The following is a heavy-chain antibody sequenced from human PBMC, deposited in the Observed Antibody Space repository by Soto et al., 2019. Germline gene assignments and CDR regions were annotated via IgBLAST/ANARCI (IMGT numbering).Heavy chain of an antibody. Sequence: SETLSLTCTVSGASISGFYWSWIRKSAGKGLEWIGRIYATGTTDYNPSLKSRVMMSVDTSKKQFSLKLTSVTPADTAVYYCAKAGSYSGSSGRVDYWGQGILVTVSS. J-gene: IGHJ4*02. V-gene: IGHV4-4*07. CDR3: AKAGSYSGSSGRVDY. CDR1: GASISGFY. D-gene: IGHD1-26*01. CDR2: IYATGTT.